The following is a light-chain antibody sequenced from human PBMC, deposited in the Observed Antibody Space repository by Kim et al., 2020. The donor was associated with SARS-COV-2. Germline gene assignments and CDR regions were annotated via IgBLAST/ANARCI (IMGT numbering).Light chain of an antibody. CDR2: EVA. Sequence: QAVTITGPGTNSDIGGYDYGSWHQQHPGNTPKLILYEVANQPPGGSRRFLSPKSGNPASLTIYGLQAEDEADYYLKSFTLRSTRLVFGGGTQLAVL. CDR3: KSFTLRSTRLV. CDR1: NSDIGGYDY. J-gene: IGLJ2*01. V-gene: IGLV2-14*03.